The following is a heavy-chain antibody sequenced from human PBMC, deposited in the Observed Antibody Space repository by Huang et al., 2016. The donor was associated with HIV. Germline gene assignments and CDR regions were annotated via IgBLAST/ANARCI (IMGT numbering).Heavy chain of an antibody. Sequence: QVQLVESGGGVVQPGRSLRLSCAASRFTFSNYAMHWGRQAQCKGMGGGAVRSYDGSKKYYADSVKGRFTMSRDNAKNTLYLQMNSLRAEDTAVYYCARDLWLRDLYYYYYMDVWGKGTTVTVSS. CDR2: RSYDGSKK. V-gene: IGHV3-30-3*01. J-gene: IGHJ6*03. D-gene: IGHD5-12*01. CDR3: ARDLWLRDLYYYYYMDV. CDR1: RFTFSNYA.